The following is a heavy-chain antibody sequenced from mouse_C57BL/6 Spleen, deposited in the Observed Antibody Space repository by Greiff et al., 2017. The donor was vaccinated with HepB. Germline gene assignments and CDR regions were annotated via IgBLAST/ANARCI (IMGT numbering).Heavy chain of an antibody. Sequence: QVQLQQSGAELAKPGASVKLSCKASGYTFTSYWMHWVKQRPGQGLEWIGYINPSSGYTKYNQKFKDKATLTADKSSSTAYMQLSSLTYEDSAVYYCARGYYGRGYAMDYWGQGTSVTVSS. CDR2: INPSSGYT. CDR1: GYTFTSYW. V-gene: IGHV1-7*01. CDR3: ARGYYGRGYAMDY. J-gene: IGHJ4*01. D-gene: IGHD1-1*01.